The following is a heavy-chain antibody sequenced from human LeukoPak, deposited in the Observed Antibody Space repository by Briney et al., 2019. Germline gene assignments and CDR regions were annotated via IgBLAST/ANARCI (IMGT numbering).Heavy chain of an antibody. J-gene: IGHJ4*02. CDR3: ARVRMGDDFNPFDY. CDR1: GFTLSSFW. V-gene: IGHV3-74*01. CDR2: IKSDGSET. Sequence: GGSLILSCAASGFTLSSFWIYWVRHAPGKGLVWVSRIKSDGSETLYADSVKGRFTISRDNAKNTLYLQMNSLRAEDTAVYYCARVRMGDDFNPFDYWGQGTLVTVSS. D-gene: IGHD3-16*01.